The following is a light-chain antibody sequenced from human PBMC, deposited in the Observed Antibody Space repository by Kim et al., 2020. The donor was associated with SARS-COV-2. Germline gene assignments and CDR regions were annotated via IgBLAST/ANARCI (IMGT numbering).Light chain of an antibody. V-gene: IGKV3-15*01. Sequence: EIVMTQSAVTLSVSPGERATLSCRASQSITSDLAWYQYKPGQAPRLLMYDTSTRATGSPARFSGRGSGAEFTLTISSLQSEDFAGYYCQQDNRRPHTFGGGTKVDIK. J-gene: IGKJ4*01. CDR1: QSITSD. CDR2: DTS. CDR3: QQDNRRPHT.